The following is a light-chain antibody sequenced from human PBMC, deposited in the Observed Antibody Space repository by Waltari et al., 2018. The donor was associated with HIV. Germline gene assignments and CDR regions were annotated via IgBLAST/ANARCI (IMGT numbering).Light chain of an antibody. CDR1: SSDIGAYDF. J-gene: IGLJ3*02. CDR2: EVT. V-gene: IGLV2-8*01. CDR3: SSYGDSLRVL. Sequence: QSALTQPPSASGSLGQSVTISCTGSSSDIGAYDFVSWFQQHPRSAPKLLLYEVTRRPSTFSDRFSGSRSGSTAFLTVAGLQPDDEATYFCSSYGDSLRVLFGGGTNVTVL.